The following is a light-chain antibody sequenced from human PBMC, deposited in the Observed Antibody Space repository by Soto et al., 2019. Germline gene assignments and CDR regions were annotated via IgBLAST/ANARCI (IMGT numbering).Light chain of an antibody. V-gene: IGKV3-11*01. CDR3: QQRSNWPPTWT. Sequence: EIVLTQSPATLSLSPGERATLSCRASQSVSRYLAWYQRKPGQAPRLLIYDASKRATGIPARFSGSGSGTDFTLTISSLEPEDFAVYYCQQRSNWPPTWTFGQGTRVEIK. CDR1: QSVSRY. J-gene: IGKJ1*01. CDR2: DAS.